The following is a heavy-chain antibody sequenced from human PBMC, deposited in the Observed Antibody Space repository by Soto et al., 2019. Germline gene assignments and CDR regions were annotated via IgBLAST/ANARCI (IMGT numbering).Heavy chain of an antibody. CDR3: ARVHWNDEYYYGMDI. CDR2: INHSGST. V-gene: IGHV4-34*01. J-gene: IGHJ6*02. D-gene: IGHD1-1*01. Sequence: PSETLPLTCAVYGGTFRGHCCRWILKPPGTGLEWIGEINHSGSTNYNPSLKSRVTISVDTSKNQFSLKLSSVTAADTAVYYCARVHWNDEYYYGMDIWGQGTTVTLS. CDR1: GGTFRGHC.